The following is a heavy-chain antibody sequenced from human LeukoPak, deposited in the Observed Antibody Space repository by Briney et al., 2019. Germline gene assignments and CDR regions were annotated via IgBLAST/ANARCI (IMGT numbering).Heavy chain of an antibody. CDR1: GLTFSTYW. V-gene: IGHV3-7*01. CDR3: GGFGYEAAVDL. D-gene: IGHD6-13*01. CDR2: IKPDGSET. J-gene: IGHJ4*02. Sequence: PGGSLRLSCAASGLTFSTYWMTWVRQAPGKGLEWVANIKPDGSETYYVDPVKGRFTISRDNAKNLLYLQMSSLRGEDTAVYYCGGFGYEAAVDLWGQGTLVTVSS.